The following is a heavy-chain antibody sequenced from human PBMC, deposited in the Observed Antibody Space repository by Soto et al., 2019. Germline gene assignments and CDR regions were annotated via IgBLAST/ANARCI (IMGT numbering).Heavy chain of an antibody. CDR1: GYTFTSYA. V-gene: IGHV1-3*01. CDR3: ARADYYDSSGYFPPAAPGY. J-gene: IGHJ4*02. CDR2: INAGNGNT. Sequence: ASVKVSCKASGYTFTSYAMHWVRQAPGQRLEWMGWINAGNGNTKYSRKFQGRVTITRDTSASTAYMELSSLRSEDTAVYYCARADYYDSSGYFPPAAPGYWGQGTLVTVS. D-gene: IGHD3-22*01.